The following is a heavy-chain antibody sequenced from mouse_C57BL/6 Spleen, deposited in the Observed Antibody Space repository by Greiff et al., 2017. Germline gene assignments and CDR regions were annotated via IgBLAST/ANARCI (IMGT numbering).Heavy chain of an antibody. CDR1: GYSFTGYY. D-gene: IGHD3-2*02. J-gene: IGHJ4*01. V-gene: IGHV1-42*01. CDR3: ARDSSGYYAMDY. CDR2: INPSTGGT. Sequence: VPLQQSGPELVKPGASVNISCKASGYSFTGYYMNVVKQSPEKSLGLNGEINPSTGGTTYNKQFKAKATLTVDKSSSTAYMQLKSLTSEDSAVYYCARDSSGYYAMDYWGQGTSVTVSS.